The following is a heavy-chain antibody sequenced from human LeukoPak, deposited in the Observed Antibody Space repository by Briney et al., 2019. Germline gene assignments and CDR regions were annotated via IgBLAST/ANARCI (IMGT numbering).Heavy chain of an antibody. CDR1: GLTFSSYA. Sequence: GGSLRLSCAASGLTFSSYAMHWVRQAPGKGLEWVAVISYDGSNKYYADSVKGRFTISRDNSKNTLYLQMNSLRAEDTAVYYCARSGRGLLDAFDIWGQGTMVTVSS. V-gene: IGHV3-30-3*01. D-gene: IGHD2-15*01. CDR3: ARSGRGLLDAFDI. CDR2: ISYDGSNK. J-gene: IGHJ3*02.